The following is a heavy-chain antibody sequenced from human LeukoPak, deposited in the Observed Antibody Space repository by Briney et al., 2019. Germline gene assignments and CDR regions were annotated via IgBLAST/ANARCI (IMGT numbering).Heavy chain of an antibody. D-gene: IGHD3-9*01. CDR1: GFTFSDYY. CDR2: ISSSSSYT. CDR3: ARDFPNYDILTGYSYYYYGMDV. Sequence: GGSLRLSCAASGFTFSDYYMSWIRQAPGKGLEWVSYISSSSSYTNYADSVKGRFTISRDNAKNSLYLQMNSLRAEDTAVYYCARDFPNYDILTGYSYYYYGMDVRGKGTTVTVSS. V-gene: IGHV3-11*06. J-gene: IGHJ6*04.